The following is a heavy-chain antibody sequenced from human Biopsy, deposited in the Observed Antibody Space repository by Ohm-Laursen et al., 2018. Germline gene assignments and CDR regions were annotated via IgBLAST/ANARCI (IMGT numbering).Heavy chain of an antibody. V-gene: IGHV1-24*01. J-gene: IGHJ4*02. CDR3: AADINVWNVNY. CDR2: FAPENGKT. CDR1: GYTLTELS. Sequence: ASVKVSCKVSGYTLTELSMHWVRQAPGKGLEWMGGFAPENGKTVYAQNFQARVSMTEDTSTDTAYMELRSLRSEDTAVYYCAADINVWNVNYWGQGTQVTASS. D-gene: IGHD1-1*01.